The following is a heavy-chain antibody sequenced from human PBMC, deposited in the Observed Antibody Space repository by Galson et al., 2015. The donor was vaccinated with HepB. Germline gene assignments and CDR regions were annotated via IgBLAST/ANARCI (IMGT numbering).Heavy chain of an antibody. CDR2: IYYSGST. V-gene: IGHV4-59*01. J-gene: IGHJ4*02. CDR3: ARDGANGLDYFDH. CDR1: GVSISGSY. Sequence: ETLSLTCTVSGVSISGSYWSWIRQPPGKGLEWIGYIYYSGSTNYNPSLKSRVTISVDTSKNQFSLRLTSVTAADTAVYYCARDGANGLDYFDHWGQGTLVTASS. D-gene: IGHD2-8*01.